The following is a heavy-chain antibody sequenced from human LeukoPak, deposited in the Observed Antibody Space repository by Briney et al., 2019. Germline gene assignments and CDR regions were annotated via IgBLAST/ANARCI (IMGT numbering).Heavy chain of an antibody. Sequence: PGGSLRLSWAASGFTFSTYWRSWVGQAPGKGREWVANIHQDGNEKYYVDSVKGRFTISRDNAKNSLYLQMNSLRAEDTAVYYCARGDKFSGDYWGQGTLVTVSS. V-gene: IGHV3-7*04. D-gene: IGHD2-15*01. CDR2: IHQDGNEK. CDR1: GFTFSTYW. J-gene: IGHJ4*02. CDR3: ARGDKFSGDY.